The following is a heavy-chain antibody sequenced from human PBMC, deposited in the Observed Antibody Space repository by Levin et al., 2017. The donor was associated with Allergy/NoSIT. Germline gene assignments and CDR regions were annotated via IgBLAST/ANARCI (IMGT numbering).Heavy chain of an antibody. J-gene: IGHJ4*02. CDR2: IYSGGST. D-gene: IGHD1-26*01. CDR3: ARSGRNFDY. Sequence: PGESLKISCAASGFTVSSNYMSWVRQAPGKGLEWVSVIYSGGSTYYADSVKGRFTISRDNSKNTLYLQMNSLRAEDTAVYYCARSGRNFDYWGQGTLVTVSS. CDR1: GFTVSSNY. V-gene: IGHV3-53*01.